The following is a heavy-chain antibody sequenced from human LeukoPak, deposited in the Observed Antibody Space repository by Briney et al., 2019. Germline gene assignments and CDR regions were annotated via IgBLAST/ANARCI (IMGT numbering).Heavy chain of an antibody. Sequence: PGGSLRLSCAASGFRFSYHDMHWVRQAPGKGLEFVSSIGAAGAHTFYADSVKGRFTISRDNFQSTMYLQMDGLRTEDSAVYYCARELGGTKTGGFDIWGQGTVVTVSS. CDR2: IGAAGAHT. D-gene: IGHD1-14*01. CDR3: ARELGGTKTGGFDI. V-gene: IGHV3-64*02. J-gene: IGHJ3*02. CDR1: GFRFSYHD.